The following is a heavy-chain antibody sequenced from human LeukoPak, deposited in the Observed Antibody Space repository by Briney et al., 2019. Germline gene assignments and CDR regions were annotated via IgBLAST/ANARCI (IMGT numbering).Heavy chain of an antibody. CDR3: AGGITTVVTLNWFDP. J-gene: IGHJ5*02. V-gene: IGHV4-34*01. CDR1: GGSFSGYY. CDR2: INHSGST. D-gene: IGHD4-23*01. Sequence: PSETLSLTCAVYGGSFSGYYWSWIRQPPGKGLEWIGEINHSGSTNYNPSLKSRVTISVDTSKNQFSLKLSSVTAADTAVYYCAGGITTVVTLNWFDPWGQGTLVTVSS.